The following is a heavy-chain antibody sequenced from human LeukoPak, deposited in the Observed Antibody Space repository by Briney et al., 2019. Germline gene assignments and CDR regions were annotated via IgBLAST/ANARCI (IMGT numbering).Heavy chain of an antibody. CDR3: AREGIVASDLVRNYYFDY. CDR1: GYTFTGYY. Sequence: ASVKVSCKASGYTFTGYYMHWVRQAPGQGLEWMGWINPNSGGTNYAQKFQGRVTMTRDTSISTAYMELSRLRSDDTAVYYCAREGIVASDLVRNYYFDYWGQGTLVSVSS. D-gene: IGHD3-22*01. J-gene: IGHJ4*02. V-gene: IGHV1-2*02. CDR2: INPNSGGT.